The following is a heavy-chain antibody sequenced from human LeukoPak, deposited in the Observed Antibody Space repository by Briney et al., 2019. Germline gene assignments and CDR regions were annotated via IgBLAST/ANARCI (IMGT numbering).Heavy chain of an antibody. CDR3: ARRPYSGSHQGAFDI. CDR1: GYTFTGYY. Sequence: GASVKVSCKASGYTFTGYYMHWVRQAPGQGLEWMGWINPNSGGTNYAQKFQGRVTMTRDTSISTAYMELSRLRSDDTAVYYCARRPYSGSHQGAFDIWGQGTMVTVSS. V-gene: IGHV1-2*02. D-gene: IGHD1-26*01. J-gene: IGHJ3*02. CDR2: INPNSGGT.